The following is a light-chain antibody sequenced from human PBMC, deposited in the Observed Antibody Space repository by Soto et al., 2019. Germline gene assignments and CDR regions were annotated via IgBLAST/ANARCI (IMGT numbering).Light chain of an antibody. CDR3: QQYNNWRT. Sequence: EIVMTQSPATLSVFPGERATLSGRASQSVNNNLAWYQQKPGQAPRLLIHGVSTRATGIPARFSGSGSGTEFTLTISSLQSEDFAVYYCQQYNNWRTFGQGTKVDIK. V-gene: IGKV3-15*01. J-gene: IGKJ1*01. CDR2: GVS. CDR1: QSVNNN.